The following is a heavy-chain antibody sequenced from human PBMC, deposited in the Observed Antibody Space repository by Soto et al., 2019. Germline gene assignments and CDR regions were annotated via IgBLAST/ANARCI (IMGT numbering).Heavy chain of an antibody. V-gene: IGHV3-23*01. Sequence: PGGSLRLSCAASGFTFTNYAMSWVRQAPGEGLEWVSTISDSGGSTYYADSVKGRFTISRDNSKNTVFLQMNSLRAEDTAVYYCAKGTGTPDRLWPFDHWGQATLVTVSS. J-gene: IGHJ4*02. CDR3: AKGTGTPDRLWPFDH. D-gene: IGHD1-7*01. CDR2: ISDSGGST. CDR1: GFTFTNYA.